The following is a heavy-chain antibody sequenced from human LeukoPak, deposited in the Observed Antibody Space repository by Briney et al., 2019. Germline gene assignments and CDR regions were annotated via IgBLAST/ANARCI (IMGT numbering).Heavy chain of an antibody. CDR2: INSDGSST. Sequence: GGSLRLSCAASGFTFSSYWMHWVRQAPGKGLVWVSRINSDGSSTSYADSVKGRFTISRDNAKNTLYLQMNSLRAEDMAVYYCAKGRLYNLVHPWGQGTLVTVFS. V-gene: IGHV3-74*01. CDR1: GFTFSSYW. J-gene: IGHJ5*02. D-gene: IGHD5-12*01. CDR3: AKGRLYNLVHP.